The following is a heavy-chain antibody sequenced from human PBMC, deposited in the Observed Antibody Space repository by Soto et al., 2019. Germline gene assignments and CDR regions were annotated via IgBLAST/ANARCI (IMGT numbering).Heavy chain of an antibody. CDR1: GFTFDSFA. J-gene: IGHJ4*02. Sequence: EVQLLESGGDLVQPGGSLRLSCAASGFTFDSFAMTWVRQAPGKGLEWVSALSGVGDATNYADSVKGRFTISRDNYKNTLYRQNNRLRPEETAVYYCAKATNDWKYHLDYWGQRTSVTGSS. CDR2: LSGVGDAT. V-gene: IGHV3-23*01. D-gene: IGHD1-7*01. CDR3: AKATNDWKYHLDY.